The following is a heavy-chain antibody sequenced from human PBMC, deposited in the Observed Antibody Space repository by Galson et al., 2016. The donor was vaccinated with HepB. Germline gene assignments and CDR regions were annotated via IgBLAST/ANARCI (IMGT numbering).Heavy chain of an antibody. V-gene: IGHV3-64D*06. CDR2: IGSDGVST. Sequence: SLRLSSAASGFTFGNYAMFWVRQGPGKGLEYVSVIGSDGVSTYYPDSVKGRVTISRDNPENTLYLQMTSLRPEDTAFYYCVKNGIEYGNSGYFEVWGQGTLVIVSS. CDR1: GFTFGNYA. D-gene: IGHD4-23*01. CDR3: VKNGIEYGNSGYFEV. J-gene: IGHJ4*02.